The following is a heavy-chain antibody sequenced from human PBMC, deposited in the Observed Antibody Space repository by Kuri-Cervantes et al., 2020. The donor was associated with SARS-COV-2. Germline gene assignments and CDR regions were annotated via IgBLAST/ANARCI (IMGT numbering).Heavy chain of an antibody. Sequence: GESLKISCATSGSTFSIFWMTWVRQAPGKGLEWVANINQDGSEKSYVDSVKGRFTISRDNAKNSLYLQMNSLRAEGTAVYYCARGTLVPYYYDALDVWGQGTTVTVSS. CDR2: INQDGSEK. CDR3: ARGTLVPYYYDALDV. J-gene: IGHJ6*02. D-gene: IGHD3-3*01. V-gene: IGHV3-7*04. CDR1: GSTFSIFW.